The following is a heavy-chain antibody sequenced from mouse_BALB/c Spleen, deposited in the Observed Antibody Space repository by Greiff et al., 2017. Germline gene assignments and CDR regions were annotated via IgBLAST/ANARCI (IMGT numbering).Heavy chain of an antibody. V-gene: IGHV3-8*02. Sequence: EVMLVESGPSLVKPSQTLSLTCSVTGDSITSGYWNWIRKFPGNKLEYMGYISYSGSTYYNPSLKSRISITRDTSKNQYYLQLNSVTTEDTATYYCARYGQLGPYYAMDYWGQGTSVTVSS. CDR2: ISYSGST. D-gene: IGHD3-2*01. CDR1: GDSITSGY. J-gene: IGHJ4*01. CDR3: ARYGQLGPYYAMDY.